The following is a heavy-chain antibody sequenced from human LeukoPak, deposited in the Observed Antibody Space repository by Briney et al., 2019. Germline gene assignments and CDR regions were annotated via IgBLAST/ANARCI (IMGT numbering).Heavy chain of an antibody. D-gene: IGHD2-2*01. J-gene: IGHJ4*02. V-gene: IGHV3-74*01. CDR3: TRDGGSAMPFDY. CDR2: INSDGSDT. Sequence: GGSLRLSCSASGFIFTTYWMHWVREAPGKGLVWVARINSDGSDTYYADSVKGRFTISRDNSKNTVYLQMNSLRAEDTAVYYCTRDGGSAMPFDYWGQGTLVTVSS. CDR1: GFIFTTYW.